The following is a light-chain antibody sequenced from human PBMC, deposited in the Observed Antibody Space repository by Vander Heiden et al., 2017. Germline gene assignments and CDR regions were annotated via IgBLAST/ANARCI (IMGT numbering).Light chain of an antibody. J-gene: IGKJ1*01. CDR1: QHVSSSY. CDR2: GAS. V-gene: IGKV3-20*01. CDR3: QQFGSSPGT. Sequence: EIVLTQSPGTLSLSPGERAMLSCMASQHVSSSYLAWYQQKPGQAPRLLMFGASSRATGIPDRFSGSGSGTDFTLTISRLEPEDFAVYYCQQFGSSPGTFGQGTKVEIK.